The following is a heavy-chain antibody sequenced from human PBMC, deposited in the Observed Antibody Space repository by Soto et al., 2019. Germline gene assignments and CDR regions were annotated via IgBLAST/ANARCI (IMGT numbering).Heavy chain of an antibody. Sequence: QVQLQQSGPGLGKPSQTLSLTCAISGDSVSSNSAAWNWIRQSPSRGLEWLGRTYYRSKWYNDYAVSVKSRITINPDTSKNHCSLQLKSVTPEDTALYFCARLAPGGSGGGGDYWGQGTLVTVSS. D-gene: IGHD6-19*01. CDR1: GDSVSSNSAA. CDR3: ARLAPGGSGGGGDY. J-gene: IGHJ4*02. CDR2: TYYRSKWYN. V-gene: IGHV6-1*01.